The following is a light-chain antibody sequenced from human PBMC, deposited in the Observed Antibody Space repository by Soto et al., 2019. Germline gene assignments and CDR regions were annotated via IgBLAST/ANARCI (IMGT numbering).Light chain of an antibody. CDR1: SSNIGSHT. CDR2: SNN. V-gene: IGLV1-44*01. J-gene: IGLJ3*02. CDR3: AAWDARLNGVV. Sequence: QSVLTQPPSASGTPGQRVTISCSGSSSNIGSHTVNWYQQLPGTAPKLLIYSNNQRPSGVPDRFSGSKSGTSVSMAISGLQSEDEADYYCAAWDARLNGVVFGGGTKLTVL.